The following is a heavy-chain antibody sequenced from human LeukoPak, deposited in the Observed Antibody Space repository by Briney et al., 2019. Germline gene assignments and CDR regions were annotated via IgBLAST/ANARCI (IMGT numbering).Heavy chain of an antibody. CDR3: ARSPRGGNWFDP. D-gene: IGHD3-16*01. J-gene: IGHJ5*02. Sequence: PGGSLRLSCAASGFTFSSYWMHWVRHAPGKGLVWVSRINSDGSSTSYADSVKGRFTISRDNAKNTLYLQMNSLRAEDTAVYYCARSPRGGNWFDPWGQGTLVTVSS. CDR1: GFTFSSYW. V-gene: IGHV3-74*01. CDR2: INSDGSST.